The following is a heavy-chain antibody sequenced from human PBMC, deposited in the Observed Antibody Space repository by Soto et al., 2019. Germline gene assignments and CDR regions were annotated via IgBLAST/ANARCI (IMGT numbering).Heavy chain of an antibody. D-gene: IGHD3-22*01. CDR3: ARTYYYEPYYFDY. J-gene: IGHJ4*02. Sequence: SETLSLTCTVSGGSISSYYWSWIRQPPGKGLEWIGYIYYSGSTNYNPSLKSRDTISVDTSKNQFSLKLSSVTAADTAVYYCARTYYYEPYYFDYWGQGTLVTVSS. CDR1: GGSISSYY. CDR2: IYYSGST. V-gene: IGHV4-59*01.